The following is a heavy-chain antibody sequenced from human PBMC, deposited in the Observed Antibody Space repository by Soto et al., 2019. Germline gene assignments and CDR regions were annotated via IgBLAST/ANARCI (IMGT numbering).Heavy chain of an antibody. CDR3: AKDYFLRLSEFGYYGMDV. D-gene: IGHD3-10*01. Sequence: QVQLVESGGGVVQPGRSLRLSCAASGFTFSSYGMHWVRQAPGKGLEWVAVISYDGSNKYYADSVKGRFTISRDNSKNTLYLQMNSLRAEDTAVYYCAKDYFLRLSEFGYYGMDVWGQGTTVTVSS. CDR1: GFTFSSYG. J-gene: IGHJ6*02. V-gene: IGHV3-30*18. CDR2: ISYDGSNK.